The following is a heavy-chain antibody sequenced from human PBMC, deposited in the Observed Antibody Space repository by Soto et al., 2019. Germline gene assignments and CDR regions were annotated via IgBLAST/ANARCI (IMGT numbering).Heavy chain of an antibody. CDR2: IIPIFGTA. J-gene: IGHJ6*02. Sequence: QVQLVQSGAEVKKPGSSVKVSCKASGGTFSSYAISWVRQAPGQGLEWMGGIIPIFGTANYAQKFQGRVTITADESTSTDYMELSSLRSEDTAVYYCARDAGSNSGGSYYYYGMDVWGQGTTVTVSS. CDR1: GGTFSSYA. CDR3: ARDAGSNSGGSYYYYGMDV. V-gene: IGHV1-69*01. D-gene: IGHD4-4*01.